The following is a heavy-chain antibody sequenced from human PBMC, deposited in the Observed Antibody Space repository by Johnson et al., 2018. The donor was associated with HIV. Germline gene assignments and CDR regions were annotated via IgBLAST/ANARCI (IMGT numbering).Heavy chain of an antibody. D-gene: IGHD3-22*01. CDR3: ARGDYYDSSGYFSDAFDI. Sequence: VQLVESGGGLVQPGGSLRLSCAASGFTFSSYAMHWVRQAPGKGLVWVSRINSAGNSATYADSVKGRFTISRDNAKNSLYLQMNSLRAEDTAVYYCARGDYYDSSGYFSDAFDIWGQGTMVTVSS. CDR2: INSAGNSA. V-gene: IGHV3-74*02. CDR1: GFTFSSYA. J-gene: IGHJ3*02.